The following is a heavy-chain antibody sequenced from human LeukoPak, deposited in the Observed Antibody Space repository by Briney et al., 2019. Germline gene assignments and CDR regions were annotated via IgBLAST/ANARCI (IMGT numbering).Heavy chain of an antibody. CDR1: GFTFSSYG. CDR2: ISYDGSNK. CDR3: AKDRGGYFDY. Sequence: GGSLRLSCAASGFTFSSYGMHWVRQAPGKGLEWVAVISYDGSNKYYADSVKGRFTTSRDNSKNTLYLQMNSLRAEDTAVYYCAKDRGGYFDYWGQGTLVTVSS. D-gene: IGHD3-10*01. V-gene: IGHV3-30*18. J-gene: IGHJ4*02.